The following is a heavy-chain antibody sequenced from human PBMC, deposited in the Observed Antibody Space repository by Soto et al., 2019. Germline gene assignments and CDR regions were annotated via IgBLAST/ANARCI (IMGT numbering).Heavy chain of an antibody. D-gene: IGHD4-17*01. CDR2: ITGSGGST. J-gene: IGHJ4*02. V-gene: IGHV3-23*01. CDR1: GFTFSTYA. CDR3: AKDRYGDYGGIDC. Sequence: GGSLRLSCAASGFTFSTYAMIWVRQAPGKGLEWVSVITGSGGSTYYADSVKGRFTISRDTSKNTLFLQMNSLRAEDTAVYYCAKDRYGDYGGIDCWGQGTMVTVSS.